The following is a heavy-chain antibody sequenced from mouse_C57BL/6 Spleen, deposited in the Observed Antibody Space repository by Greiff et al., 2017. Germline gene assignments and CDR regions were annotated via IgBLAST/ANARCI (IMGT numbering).Heavy chain of an antibody. J-gene: IGHJ3*01. CDR1: GYAFSSYW. CDR2: IYPGDGDT. V-gene: IGHV1-80*01. Sequence: VQLLESGAELVKPGASVKISCKASGYAFSSYWMNWVKQRPGKGLEWIGQIYPGDGDTNYNGKFKGKATLTADKSSSTAYMQLSSLTSEDSAVYFCAREGLYYGSSYGAWFAYWGQGTLVTVSA. D-gene: IGHD1-1*01. CDR3: AREGLYYGSSYGAWFAY.